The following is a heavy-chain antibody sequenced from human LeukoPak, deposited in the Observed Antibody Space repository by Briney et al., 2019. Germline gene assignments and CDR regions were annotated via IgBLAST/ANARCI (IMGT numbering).Heavy chain of an antibody. J-gene: IGHJ4*02. D-gene: IGHD2-15*01. CDR3: ARFSGRN. CDR2: ISYDGSNK. V-gene: IGHV3-30-3*01. CDR1: GFTFSSYA. Sequence: GGSLRLSCAASGFTFSSYAMHWVRQAPGKGLEWVAVISYDGSNKYHADSVKGRFTISRDNSKNTLYLQMNSLRAEDTAVYYCARFSGRNWGQGTLVTVP.